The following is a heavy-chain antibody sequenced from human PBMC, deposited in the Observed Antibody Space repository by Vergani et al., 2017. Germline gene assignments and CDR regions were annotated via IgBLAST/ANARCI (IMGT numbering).Heavy chain of an antibody. Sequence: QVQLQESGPGLVKPSQTLSLTCTVSGGSFSTGGQSWTWLRQSAGKGLEWIGRIYTSGATNYNPSLRSRAIMSVDASKNQFSLKLTSVTAADTAVYYCARDGGEYDKDALDVWGQGTKVTVTS. CDR2: IYTSGAT. CDR1: GGSFSTGGQS. V-gene: IGHV4-61*02. CDR3: ARDGGEYDKDALDV. D-gene: IGHD2-21*01. J-gene: IGHJ3*01.